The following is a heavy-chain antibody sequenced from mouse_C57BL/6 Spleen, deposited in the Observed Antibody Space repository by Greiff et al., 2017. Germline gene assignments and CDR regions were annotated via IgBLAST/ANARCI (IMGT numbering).Heavy chain of an antibody. CDR1: GFTFSSYA. CDR3: ARDQRLGRFAY. D-gene: IGHD4-1*01. J-gene: IGHJ3*01. Sequence: DVMLVESGGGLVKPGGSLKLSCAASGFTFSSYAMSWVRQTPEKRLEWVATISDGGSYTYYPDNVKGRFTISRDNAKNNLYLQMSQLKSEDTAMYYCARDQRLGRFAYWGQGTLVTVSA. CDR2: ISDGGSYT. V-gene: IGHV5-4*01.